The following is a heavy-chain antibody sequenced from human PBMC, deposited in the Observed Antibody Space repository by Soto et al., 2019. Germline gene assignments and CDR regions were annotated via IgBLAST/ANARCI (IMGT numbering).Heavy chain of an antibody. CDR1: GYTLTSYD. J-gene: IGHJ3*02. Sequence: ASVKVSCKASGYTLTSYDINWVRQATGQGLEWMGWMNPNSGNTGYAQKFQGRVTMTRDTSTSTVYMELSSLRSEDTAVYYCARGGNSGSYYEDFDIWGQGTMVTVSS. CDR3: ARGGNSGSYYEDFDI. CDR2: MNPNSGNT. V-gene: IGHV1-8*01. D-gene: IGHD1-26*01.